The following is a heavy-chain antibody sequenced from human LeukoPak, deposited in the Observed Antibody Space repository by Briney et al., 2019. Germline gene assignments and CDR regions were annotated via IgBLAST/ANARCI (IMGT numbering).Heavy chain of an antibody. D-gene: IGHD3-10*01. CDR3: ARGYYGSGSHCCHMDV. CDR2: INHSGST. V-gene: IGHV4-39*07. J-gene: IGHJ6*03. CDR1: GGSISSSSYY. Sequence: PSETLSLTCTVSGGSISSSSYYWGWIRQPPGKGLEWIGEINHSGSTNYNSSLKSRVTISVDTSKNQFSLKLGSVTAADTAVYYCARGYYGSGSHCCHMDVWGKGTTITVS.